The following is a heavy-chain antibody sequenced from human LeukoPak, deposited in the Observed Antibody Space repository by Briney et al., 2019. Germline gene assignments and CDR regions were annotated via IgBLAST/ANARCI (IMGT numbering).Heavy chain of an antibody. CDR1: GFTFSSYA. J-gene: IGHJ4*02. CDR3: VRDMSTADLDH. Sequence: GGSLRLSCAASGFTFSSYAMSWVRQAPGKGLEWVSAISGSGGSTYYADSVKGRFTMSRDNAKNTLYLQMDSLRAEDTAVYYCVRDMSTADLDHWGLGTLVTVFS. V-gene: IGHV3-23*01. CDR2: ISGSGGST. D-gene: IGHD5/OR15-5a*01.